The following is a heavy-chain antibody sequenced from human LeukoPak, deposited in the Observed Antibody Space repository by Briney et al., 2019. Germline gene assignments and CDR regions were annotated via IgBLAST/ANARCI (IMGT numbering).Heavy chain of an antibody. V-gene: IGHV1-69*13. CDR2: IIPIFGTA. J-gene: IGHJ4*02. D-gene: IGHD5-24*01. CDR3: ARVGGEMALHYFGY. Sequence: GASVKVSCKASGGTFSSYAISWVRQAPGQGLEWMGGIIPIFGTANYAQKFQGRVTITADESTSTAYMELSSLRSEDTAVYYCARVGGEMALHYFGYWGQGTLVTVSS. CDR1: GGTFSSYA.